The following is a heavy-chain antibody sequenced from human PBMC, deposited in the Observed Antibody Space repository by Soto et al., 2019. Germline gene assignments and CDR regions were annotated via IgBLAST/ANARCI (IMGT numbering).Heavy chain of an antibody. CDR3: ARAHYLALLDY. CDR1: GDSISSGDNY. J-gene: IGHJ4*02. D-gene: IGHD3-10*01. CDR2: IYYSGTS. V-gene: IGHV4-30-4*01. Sequence: QVQLQESGPGLEKPSQTLSLTCTVSGDSISSGDNYWRWIRQPPGKGLEWIGYIYYSGTSYYNPSLKIRITISVDTSKNKLALRLTSVTAADTAVYYCARAHYLALLDYWGQGTLVTVSS.